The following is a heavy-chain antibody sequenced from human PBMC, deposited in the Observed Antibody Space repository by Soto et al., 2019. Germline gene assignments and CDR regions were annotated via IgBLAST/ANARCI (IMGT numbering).Heavy chain of an antibody. CDR3: ARLDVAAAGTPIRIDY. CDR2: IIPIFGTA. CDR1: GGTFSSYA. Sequence: GASVKVSCKASGGTFSSYAISWVRQAPGQGLGWMGGIIPIFGTANYAQKFQGRVTITADESTSTAYMELSSLRSEDTAVYYCARLDVAAAGTPIRIDYWGQGTLVTVS. V-gene: IGHV1-69*13. J-gene: IGHJ4*02. D-gene: IGHD6-13*01.